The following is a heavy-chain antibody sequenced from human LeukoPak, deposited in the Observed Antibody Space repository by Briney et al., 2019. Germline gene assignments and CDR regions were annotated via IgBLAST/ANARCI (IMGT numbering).Heavy chain of an antibody. V-gene: IGHV3-21*01. CDR1: GFTFSSYS. CDR2: ISSSSSYI. J-gene: IGHJ4*02. CDR3: ARDRSDIVVVPAATGGDPIDY. Sequence: PGGSLRLSCAASGFTFSSYSMNWVRQAPGKGLEWVSSISSSSSYIYYADSVKGRFTISRDNAKNSLYPQMNSLRAEDTAVYYCARDRSDIVVVPAATGGDPIDYWGQGTLVTVSS. D-gene: IGHD2-2*01.